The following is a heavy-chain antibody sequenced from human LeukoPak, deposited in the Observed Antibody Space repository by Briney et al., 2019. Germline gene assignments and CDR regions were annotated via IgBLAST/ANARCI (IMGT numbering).Heavy chain of an antibody. CDR3: ARGGAARPDF. CDR1: GFTFSSYG. V-gene: IGHV3-30*03. Sequence: GGTLRLSCAASGFTFSSYGMSWVRQAPGKGLEWVALISSDGSKIYYADSVKGRFTISRDNSRNTLYLQMNSLRAEDSAVYYCARGGAARPDFWGQGTLVTVSS. D-gene: IGHD6-6*01. J-gene: IGHJ4*02. CDR2: ISSDGSKI.